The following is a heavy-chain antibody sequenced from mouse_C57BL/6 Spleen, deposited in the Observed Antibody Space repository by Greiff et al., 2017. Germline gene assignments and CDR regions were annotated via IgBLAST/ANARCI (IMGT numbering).Heavy chain of an antibody. CDR2: INPNNGGT. CDR3: ARPEGYDKYFDV. D-gene: IGHD2-2*01. CDR1: GYTFTDYY. J-gene: IGHJ1*03. V-gene: IGHV1-26*01. Sequence: VQLQQSGPELVKPGASVKISCKASGYTFTDYYMNWVKQSHGKSLEWIGDINPNNGGTSYNQKFKGKATLTVDKSSSTAYMELRSLTSEDSAVYYCARPEGYDKYFDVWGTGTTVTVSS.